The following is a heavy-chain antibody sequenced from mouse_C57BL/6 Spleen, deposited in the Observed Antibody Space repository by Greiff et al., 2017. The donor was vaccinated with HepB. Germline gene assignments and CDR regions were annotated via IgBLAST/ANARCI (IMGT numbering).Heavy chain of an antibody. CDR1: GYTFTDYY. D-gene: IGHD2-2*01. J-gene: IGHJ3*01. CDR3: ARSVLYGYDRGWFAY. Sequence: EVQLQQSGPELVKPGASVKISCKASGYTFTDYYMNWVKQSHGKSLEWIGDINPNNGGTSYNQKFKGKATLTVDKSSSTAYMELRSLTSEDSAVYYCARSVLYGYDRGWFAYWGQGTLVTVSA. CDR2: INPNNGGT. V-gene: IGHV1-26*01.